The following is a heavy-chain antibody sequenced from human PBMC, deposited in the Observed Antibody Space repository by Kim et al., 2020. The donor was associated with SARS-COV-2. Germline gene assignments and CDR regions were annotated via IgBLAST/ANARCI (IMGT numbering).Heavy chain of an antibody. CDR1: GFTFTSSA. J-gene: IGHJ4*02. V-gene: IGHV1-58*01. CDR2: IVVGSGNT. Sequence: SVKVSCKASGFTFTSSAVQWVRQARGQRLEWIGWIVVGSGNTNYAQKFQERVTITRDMSTSTAYMELSSLRSEDTAVYYCAAIGGGATTVSLEYYFDYWGQGTLVTVSS. CDR3: AAIGGGATTVSLEYYFDY. D-gene: IGHD1-26*01.